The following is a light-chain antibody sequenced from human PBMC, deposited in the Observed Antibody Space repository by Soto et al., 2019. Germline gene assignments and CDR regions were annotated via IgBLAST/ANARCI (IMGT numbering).Light chain of an antibody. J-gene: IGLJ1*01. Sequence: QSALTEPSSASGSPLQSVSISCSGGSSDVGGSKYVSWYQVKPGQALRLIIYEVNRRAEEAPYRFSDYTSGHTDSLTVSALQAEDEGDYYCFSYADTNNFVFGSGTKVTVL. CDR2: EVN. CDR1: SSDVGGSKY. CDR3: FSYADTNNFV. V-gene: IGLV2-8*01.